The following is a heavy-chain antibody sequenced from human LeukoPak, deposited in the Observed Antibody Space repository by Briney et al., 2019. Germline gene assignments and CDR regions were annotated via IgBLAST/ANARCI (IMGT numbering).Heavy chain of an antibody. J-gene: IGHJ5*02. Sequence: SETLSLTCAVYGGSFSGYYWSWIRQPPGKGLEWIGEINHSGSTNYNPSLKSRVTISVDTPKNQFSLKLSSVTAADTAVYYCARGSIAAAGMWSYWFDPWGQGTLVTVSS. V-gene: IGHV4-34*01. D-gene: IGHD6-13*01. CDR2: INHSGST. CDR1: GGSFSGYY. CDR3: ARGSIAAAGMWSYWFDP.